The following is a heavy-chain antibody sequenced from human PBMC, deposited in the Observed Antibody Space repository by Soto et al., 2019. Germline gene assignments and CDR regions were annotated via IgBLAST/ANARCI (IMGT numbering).Heavy chain of an antibody. CDR1: GFTFSSYA. V-gene: IGHV3-30-3*01. Sequence: HPVGSLRLSCAASGFTFSSYAMHWVRQAPGKGLEWVAVISYDGSNKYYADSVKGRFTISRDNSKNTLYLQMNSLRAEDTAVYYCARDHSSWYQGWFDHWGQGRLVTVSS. CDR3: ARDHSSWYQGWFDH. D-gene: IGHD6-13*01. CDR2: ISYDGSNK. J-gene: IGHJ5*02.